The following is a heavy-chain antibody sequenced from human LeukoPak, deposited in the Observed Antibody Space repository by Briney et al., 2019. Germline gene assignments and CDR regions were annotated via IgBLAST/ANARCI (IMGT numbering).Heavy chain of an antibody. CDR1: DDSISDYY. CDR3: TRGAGWLIDY. Sequence: KASETLSLTCTVSDDSISDYYRGWIRQPPGKGLEWIGYFHNSGTSTYNPSLKSRVTMSADTSKDQFSLKLNSLTTADTAVYYCTRGAGWLIDYWGQGILVTVSS. V-gene: IGHV4-59*01. CDR2: FHNSGTS. D-gene: IGHD3-16*01. J-gene: IGHJ4*02.